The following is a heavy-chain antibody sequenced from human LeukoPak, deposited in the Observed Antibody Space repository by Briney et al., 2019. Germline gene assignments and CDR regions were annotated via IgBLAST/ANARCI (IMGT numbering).Heavy chain of an antibody. V-gene: IGHV5-51*01. CDR2: IYPGGSDT. CDR1: GYSFTSYW. Sequence: GESLKISCKGSGYSFTSYWIGWVRQMPGKGLEWMGIIYPGGSDTRYSPSFQGQVTISADKSISTAYLQWSSLKASDTAMYYCARQYYYGSGSYYKSPDWFDPWGQGTLVTVSS. CDR3: ARQYYYGSGSYYKSPDWFDP. J-gene: IGHJ5*02. D-gene: IGHD3-10*01.